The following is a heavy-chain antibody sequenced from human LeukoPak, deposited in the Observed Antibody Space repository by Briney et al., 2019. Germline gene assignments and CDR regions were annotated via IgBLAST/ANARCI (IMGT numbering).Heavy chain of an antibody. CDR1: GGSISSYY. Sequence: SETLSLTCTVSGGSISSYYWSWIRQPPGKGLEWIGYIYYSGSTNYNPSLKSRVTISVDTSKNQFSLKLSSVTAADTAVYYCARGVRYYYDSSGNDAFDIWGQGTMVTVSS. V-gene: IGHV4-59*01. CDR3: ARGVRYYYDSSGNDAFDI. D-gene: IGHD3-22*01. CDR2: IYYSGST. J-gene: IGHJ3*02.